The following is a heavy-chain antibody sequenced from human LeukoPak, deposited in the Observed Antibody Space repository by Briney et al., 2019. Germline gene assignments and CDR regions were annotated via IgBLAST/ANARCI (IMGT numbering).Heavy chain of an antibody. V-gene: IGHV4-59*12. J-gene: IGHJ5*01. Sequence: SGPPSPPCRGSGGPLTGFYWNLVRPSPEKGLEWIAVTHYSGTTNYNPSLKSRVTISIDTSRQQFFLKLSSVTAADTAVYYCVLAPNSNWFDFWGQGTRVTVSS. CDR3: VLAPNSNWFDF. CDR2: THYSGTT. CDR1: GGPLTGFY. D-gene: IGHD2-8*01.